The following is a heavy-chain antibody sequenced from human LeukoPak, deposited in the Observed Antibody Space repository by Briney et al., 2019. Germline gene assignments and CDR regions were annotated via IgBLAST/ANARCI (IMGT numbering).Heavy chain of an antibody. CDR1: GFTFSSYA. CDR3: ARTAASIPLYYFDY. V-gene: IGHV3-64*01. J-gene: IGHJ4*02. Sequence: GGSLRLSCAASGFTFSSYAMHWVRQAPGKGLEYVSAISSNGGSTYYANFVKGRFTISRDNSKNTLYLQMGSLRAEDMAVYYCARTAASIPLYYFDYWGQGTLVTVSS. D-gene: IGHD5-18*01. CDR2: ISSNGGST.